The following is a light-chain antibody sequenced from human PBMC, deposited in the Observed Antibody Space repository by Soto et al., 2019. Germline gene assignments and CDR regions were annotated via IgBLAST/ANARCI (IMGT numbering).Light chain of an antibody. CDR2: GAS. Sequence: EIVLTQSPGTLSLSPGERATLSCRASQSVSSSYLAWYQQKPGQAPRLLIYGASRRATGIPDRFSGSGSGSDFTLTISRLEPEDFAVYYCQQYGSSQWTFGQGTKVDI. J-gene: IGKJ1*01. CDR1: QSVSSSY. CDR3: QQYGSSQWT. V-gene: IGKV3-20*01.